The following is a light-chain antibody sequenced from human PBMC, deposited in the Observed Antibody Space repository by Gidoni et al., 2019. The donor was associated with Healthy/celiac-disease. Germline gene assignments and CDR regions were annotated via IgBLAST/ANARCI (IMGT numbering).Light chain of an antibody. Sequence: EIVLPQSPGTLSLSPGERATLSCRASQSVSSSYLAWYQQKPGQAPRLLIYGASSRATGIPDRFSGSGSGTDFTLTISRLEPEDFAVYYCQQYGSSQPLFTFGPGTKVEIK. CDR2: GAS. CDR3: QQYGSSQPLFT. V-gene: IGKV3-20*01. CDR1: QSVSSSY. J-gene: IGKJ3*01.